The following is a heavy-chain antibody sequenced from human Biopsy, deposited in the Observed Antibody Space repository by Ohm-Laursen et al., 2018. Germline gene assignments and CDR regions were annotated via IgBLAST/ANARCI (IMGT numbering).Heavy chain of an antibody. J-gene: IGHJ5*02. D-gene: IGHD1-7*01. V-gene: IGHV1-8*01. Sequence: ASVKVSCKVSGYTFTSYDITWVRQASGQGPEWIGWLNPVSGNSNFGQKFRGRVTVTSDTSISTACMELSGLTSDDTATYYCGRAVRNQLLTDPWGQGTLVTVTS. CDR1: GYTFTSYD. CDR3: GRAVRNQLLTDP. CDR2: LNPVSGNS.